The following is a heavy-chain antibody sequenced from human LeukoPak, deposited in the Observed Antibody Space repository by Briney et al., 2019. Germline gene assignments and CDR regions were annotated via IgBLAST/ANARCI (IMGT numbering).Heavy chain of an antibody. J-gene: IGHJ4*02. CDR2: IYYSGST. D-gene: IGHD6-13*01. CDR3: ARLAPYPGVWASDY. V-gene: IGHV4-59*08. Sequence: SETLSLTCTVSGGSISTYYWSWIRQPPGKGLEWIGYIYYSGSTNYSPSLKSRVTISVDTSKNQFSLRLNSVTAADTAVYYCARLAPYPGVWASDYWGQGTLVTVSS. CDR1: GGSISTYY.